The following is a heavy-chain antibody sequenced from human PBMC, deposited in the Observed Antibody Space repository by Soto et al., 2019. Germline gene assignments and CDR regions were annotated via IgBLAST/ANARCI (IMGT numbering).Heavy chain of an antibody. CDR3: ARGMTTVTTDDAFDI. CDR1: GYTFTSYG. CDR2: ISAYNGNT. Sequence: GASVKVSCKASGYTFTSYGISWVRQAPGQGLEWMGWISAYNGNTNYAQKLQGRVTMTTDTSTSTAYMELRSLRSDATAVYYCARGMTTVTTDDAFDIWGQGTMVTVSS. J-gene: IGHJ3*02. V-gene: IGHV1-18*01. D-gene: IGHD4-17*01.